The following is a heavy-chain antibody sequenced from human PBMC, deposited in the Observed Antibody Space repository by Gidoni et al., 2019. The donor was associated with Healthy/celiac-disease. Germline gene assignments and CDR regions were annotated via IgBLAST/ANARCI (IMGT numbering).Heavy chain of an antibody. CDR1: GGTFSSYA. CDR3: ARVESQYGGDSRGYPYY. D-gene: IGHD3-22*01. V-gene: IGHV1-69*01. CDR2: IIPSIGTA. Sequence: VQMVQSGAEVKKPAFSVKVSCKASGGTFSSYAIRWVRQDTGQGREWMGGIIPSIGTAIYAQKFQCRVTITADDSTSTAYMELSSVRSEDTAAYYCARVESQYGGDSRGYPYYWGQGTLVTVSS. J-gene: IGHJ4*02.